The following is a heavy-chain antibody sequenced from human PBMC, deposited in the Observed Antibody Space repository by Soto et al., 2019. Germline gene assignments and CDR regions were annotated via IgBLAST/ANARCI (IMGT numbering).Heavy chain of an antibody. CDR3: ARGSSIAGLYYGMDV. D-gene: IGHD6-6*01. CDR2: NSYSGIT. Sequence: QVQLQESGPGLVKPSQTLSLTCTVSGGSISSGGYYWTWIRQHPGKGLEWIGYNSYSGITYYNPSLKSRVTISLDTTKNHVSLKLSSVTAADTAVYYCARGSSIAGLYYGMDVWGQGTTVTVSS. V-gene: IGHV4-31*03. CDR1: GGSISSGGYY. J-gene: IGHJ6*02.